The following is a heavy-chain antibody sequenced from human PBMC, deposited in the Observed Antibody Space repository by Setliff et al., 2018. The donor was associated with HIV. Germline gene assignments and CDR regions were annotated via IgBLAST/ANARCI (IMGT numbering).Heavy chain of an antibody. CDR3: ARKEKGGAFDI. CDR2: TPYSGST. V-gene: IGHV4-59*11. CDR1: GDSIVSDDSTSSHH. J-gene: IGHJ3*02. Sequence: SETLSLTCRFSGDSIVSDDSTSSHHCSWIRQPPGRGLEWIGTTPYSGSTNYNPSLRSRVTISLDTSTNQFSLRLNSVTAADTAHYFCARKEKGGAFDIWGLGTLVTVSS.